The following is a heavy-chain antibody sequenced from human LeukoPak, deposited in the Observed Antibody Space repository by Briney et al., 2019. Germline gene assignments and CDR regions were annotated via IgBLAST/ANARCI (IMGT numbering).Heavy chain of an antibody. CDR2: ISATGGST. Sequence: PGGSLTLFCGASGFTFSSYAMSWVHQAPGQGLEWVSAISATGGSTYYADSVKGRFTISRDNSKNTLYLQMNSLRAEDTAVFYCATRPTVGAPTPTFDCWGQGTLVTVSS. D-gene: IGHD1-26*01. J-gene: IGHJ4*02. CDR3: ATRPTVGAPTPTFDC. CDR1: GFTFSSYA. V-gene: IGHV3-23*01.